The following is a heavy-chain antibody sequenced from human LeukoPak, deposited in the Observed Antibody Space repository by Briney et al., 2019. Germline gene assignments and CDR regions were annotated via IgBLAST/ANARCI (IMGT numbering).Heavy chain of an antibody. V-gene: IGHV3-66*01. CDR1: GFTVSSNY. CDR2: IYSGGST. D-gene: IGHD1-1*01. J-gene: IGHJ4*02. CDR3: ARVPTGGYYFDY. Sequence: PGGSLRLSCAASGFTVSSNYMSWVRQAPGKGLEWVSVIYSGGSTYYADSVKGRFTISRDNSKNTLYLQINSLRAEDTAVYYCARVPTGGYYFDYWVREPWSPSPQ.